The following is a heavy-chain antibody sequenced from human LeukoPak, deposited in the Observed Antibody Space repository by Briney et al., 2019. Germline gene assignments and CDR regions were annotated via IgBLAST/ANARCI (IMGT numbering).Heavy chain of an antibody. CDR1: GFTFSSYA. D-gene: IGHD2-21*02. J-gene: IGHJ4*02. V-gene: IGHV3-53*01. CDR3: ARVSWGCGGDCYSGYFES. CDR2: IYSGAHT. Sequence: GGSLRLSCAASGFTFSSYAMTWVRQAPGKGLEWVSIIYSGAHTFYAESVKGRFTISRDNSKNTVYLQMNSLRAEDTAVYYCARVSWGCGGDCYSGYFESWGQGTLVTVSS.